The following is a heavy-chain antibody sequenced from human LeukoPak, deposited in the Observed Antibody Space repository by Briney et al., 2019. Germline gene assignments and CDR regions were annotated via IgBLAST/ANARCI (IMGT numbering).Heavy chain of an antibody. CDR3: VRPPLSSAMYSSR. V-gene: IGHV1-2*02. J-gene: IGHJ4*02. CDR1: LYNFSGHY. Sequence: ASVKVSCKASLYNFSGHYMHGVRQAPGQGLECMGWIKPSYCYKQYAQNLQVRVTMTRDTSISTAYIELRSLRPDGTAVYYCVRPPLSSAMYSSRWGQGTLVTVSS. CDR2: IKPSYCYK. D-gene: IGHD3-22*01.